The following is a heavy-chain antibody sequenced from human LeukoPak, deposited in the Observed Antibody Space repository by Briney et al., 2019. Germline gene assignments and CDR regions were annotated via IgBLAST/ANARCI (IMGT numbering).Heavy chain of an antibody. Sequence: NPSETLSLTCTVSGGSISNSGYYWGWIRQPPGKGLEWIGSIYYSGDTYYNPPLKSRVTISVDTSKNQFSLKLSSVTAADTTVYYCARAYNRATFDYWGQGTLVTVSS. CDR3: ARAYNRATFDY. V-gene: IGHV4-39*01. CDR1: GGSISNSGYY. CDR2: IYYSGDT. D-gene: IGHD1-14*01. J-gene: IGHJ4*02.